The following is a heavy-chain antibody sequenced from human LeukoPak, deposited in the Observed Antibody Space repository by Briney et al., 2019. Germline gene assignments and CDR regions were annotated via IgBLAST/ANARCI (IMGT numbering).Heavy chain of an antibody. Sequence: GRSLRLSCAASGFTFSTYALHWVRQAPGKGLEWVAFIRDDGGDKFYADSVKDRFTISRDSSKNTLYLQMNSLRAEDTALYYCAKGHSGYCTINNCYPPDDWGQGTLVTVSS. J-gene: IGHJ4*02. V-gene: IGHV3-30*04. CDR1: GFTFSTYA. CDR2: IRDDGGDK. D-gene: IGHD2-2*01. CDR3: AKGHSGYCTINNCYPPDD.